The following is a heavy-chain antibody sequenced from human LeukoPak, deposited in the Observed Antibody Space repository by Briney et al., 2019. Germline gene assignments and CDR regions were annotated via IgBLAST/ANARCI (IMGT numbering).Heavy chain of an antibody. Sequence: GGSLRLSCAVSGFTFSNYWMHWFSQAPGKGLVWVSCISSDGSSTNYADSVKGRFSISRDNAKNTLYLHMNSLRAEDTALYYCARPMISVMSLGADFWGQGSLVTVSS. CDR3: ARPMISVMSLGADF. CDR2: ISSDGSST. J-gene: IGHJ4*02. V-gene: IGHV3-74*01. CDR1: GFTFSNYW. D-gene: IGHD3/OR15-3a*01.